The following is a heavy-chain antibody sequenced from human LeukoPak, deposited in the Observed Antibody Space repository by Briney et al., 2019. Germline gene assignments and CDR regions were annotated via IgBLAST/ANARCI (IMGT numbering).Heavy chain of an antibody. D-gene: IGHD3/OR15-3a*01. CDR1: GFTFSSYA. CDR3: AKVRARWTEWDAFDI. J-gene: IGHJ3*02. V-gene: IGHV3-23*01. Sequence: SGGSLRLSCAASGFTFSSYAMSWVRQAPGKGLEWVSAISGSGGSTYYADSVKGRFTISRDNSKNTLYLQMNSLRAEDTAVYYCAKVRARWTEWDAFDIWGQGTMVTVSS. CDR2: ISGSGGST.